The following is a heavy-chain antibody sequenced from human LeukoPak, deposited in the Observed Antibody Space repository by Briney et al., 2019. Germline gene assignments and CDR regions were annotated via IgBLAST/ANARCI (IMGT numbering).Heavy chain of an antibody. Sequence: GGSLQISCKGSGYSFTSYWIGWVRQMPGKGLEWMGIIYPGDSDTRYSPSFQGQVTISADKSISTAYLQWSSLKASDTAMYYCARQGGGSYYRPGDYFDYWGQGTLVTVSS. CDR2: IYPGDSDT. CDR1: GYSFTSYW. D-gene: IGHD1-26*01. CDR3: ARQGGGSYYRPGDYFDY. V-gene: IGHV5-51*01. J-gene: IGHJ4*02.